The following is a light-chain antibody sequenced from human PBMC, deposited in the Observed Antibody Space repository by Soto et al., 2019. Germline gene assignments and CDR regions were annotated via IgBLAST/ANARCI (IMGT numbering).Light chain of an antibody. J-gene: IGKJ1*01. CDR3: QQYGSSGT. CDR2: GAS. V-gene: IGKV3-20*01. Sequence: EVVLTQSPGTLSLSPGERATLYCRASQSVSNNYLAWYQQKPGQAPRLLIYGASNRATGIPDRFSGSGSGTDFTLTISRLEPEDFAVYICQQYGSSGTFGQGTKVDIK. CDR1: QSVSNNY.